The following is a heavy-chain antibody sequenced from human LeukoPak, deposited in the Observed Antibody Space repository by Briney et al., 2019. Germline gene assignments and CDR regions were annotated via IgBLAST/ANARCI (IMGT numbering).Heavy chain of an antibody. CDR1: GGSISSYY. CDR2: IYYSGST. J-gene: IGHJ4*02. CDR3: ARGPPIYSSSSA. Sequence: PSETLSLTCTVSGGSISSYYWSWIRQPPGKGLEWIGSIYYSGSTYYNPSLKSRVTISVDTSKNQFSLKLTSVTAADTAVYYCARGPPIYSSSSAWGQGTLVTVSS. D-gene: IGHD6-6*01. V-gene: IGHV4-59*12.